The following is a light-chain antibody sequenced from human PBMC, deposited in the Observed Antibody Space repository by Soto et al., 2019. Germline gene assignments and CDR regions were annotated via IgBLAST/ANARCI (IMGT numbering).Light chain of an antibody. CDR1: SSDVGSYNL. Sequence: QSALTQPASVSGSPGQSITISCTGISSDVGSYNLVSWYQQHPGKAPKVMIYEGSKRPSGVSNRFSGSRPGNTASLTISGLQAEEEAHYYCSSYAGSSTHVVFGGGTKLTVL. CDR2: EGS. CDR3: SSYAGSSTHVV. V-gene: IGLV2-23*01. J-gene: IGLJ2*01.